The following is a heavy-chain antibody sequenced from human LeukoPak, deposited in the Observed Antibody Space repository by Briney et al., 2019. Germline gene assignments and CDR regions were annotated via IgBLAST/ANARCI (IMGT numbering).Heavy chain of an antibody. Sequence: PGGSLRLSCAASGFTFDYYWMTWVRQAPGKGLEWVSYISSSGSAIYYVDSVKGRFTVSRDNAKNSLFLQMNSPRAEDTAVYYCVRVKGSYFDYWGQGALVTVSS. D-gene: IGHD2-15*01. CDR2: ISSSGSAI. J-gene: IGHJ4*02. CDR1: GFTFDYYW. CDR3: VRVKGSYFDY. V-gene: IGHV3-48*01.